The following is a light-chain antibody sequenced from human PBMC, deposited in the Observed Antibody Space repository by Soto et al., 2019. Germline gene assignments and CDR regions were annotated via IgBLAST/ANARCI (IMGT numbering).Light chain of an antibody. CDR3: QQYNNWPPLFT. V-gene: IGKV3-11*01. CDR1: QSIRTC. CDR2: DAS. J-gene: IGKJ3*01. Sequence: EIVLTQSPATLCLSPGRGATLSCRASQSIRTCLALYQQKPGQAPRLLIFDASNRATGIPARFSGSGSGTEFTLTISSLQSEDFAVYYCQQYNNWPPLFTFGPGTKVDIK.